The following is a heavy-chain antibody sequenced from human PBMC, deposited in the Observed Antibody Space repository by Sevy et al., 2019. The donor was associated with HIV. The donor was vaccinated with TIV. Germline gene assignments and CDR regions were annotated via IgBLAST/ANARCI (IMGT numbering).Heavy chain of an antibody. J-gene: IGHJ4*02. CDR3: TTDGGGYNYGYSFDY. CDR1: GFTFSNAW. CDR2: IKSKTDGGTT. V-gene: IGHV3-15*07. D-gene: IGHD5-18*01. Sequence: GGSLRLSCAASGFTFSNAWMNWVRQAPGKGLEWVGRIKSKTDGGTTDYAAPVKGRFTISRDDSKNTLYLQMNSLKTKDTAVYYCTTDGGGYNYGYSFDYWGQGTLVTVSS.